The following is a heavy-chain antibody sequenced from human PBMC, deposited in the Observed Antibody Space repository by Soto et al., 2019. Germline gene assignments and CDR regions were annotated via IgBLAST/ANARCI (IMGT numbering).Heavy chain of an antibody. Sequence: GGSLRLSCAASGFTFSSYSMNWVRQAPGKGLEWVSYISSSSTTYYADSVKGRFTISRDNSKNTLYLQMNSLRAEDTAVYYCARAYGIDAFDIWGQGTMVTVSS. CDR2: ISSSSTT. D-gene: IGHD4-17*01. J-gene: IGHJ3*02. V-gene: IGHV3-48*01. CDR1: GFTFSSYS. CDR3: ARAYGIDAFDI.